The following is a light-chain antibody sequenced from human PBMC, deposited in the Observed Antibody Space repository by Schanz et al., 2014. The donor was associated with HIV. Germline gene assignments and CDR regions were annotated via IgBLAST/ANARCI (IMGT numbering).Light chain of an antibody. CDR2: GAS. J-gene: IGKJ1*01. CDR1: QTLRNNLGSSN. V-gene: IGKV3-15*01. CDR3: DQYGDSPGT. Sequence: EVVMTQSPAPLSASPGDRATFSCRASQTLRNNLGSSNFAWYQQKPGQAPRLLIYGASTRVTGIPDRFSGGGSGTEFTLTISSLQSEDFAVYYYDQYGDSPGTLGQRTKVEGK.